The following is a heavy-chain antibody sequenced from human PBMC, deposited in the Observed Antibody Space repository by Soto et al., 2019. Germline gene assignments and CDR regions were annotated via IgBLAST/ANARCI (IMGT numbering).Heavy chain of an antibody. CDR1: GGTFSSYA. CDR3: ARDPGYSSGWYGGFQH. V-gene: IGHV1-69*06. D-gene: IGHD6-19*01. CDR2: IIPIFGTA. Sequence: GASVKVSCKASGGTFSSYAISWVRQAPGQGLEWMGGIIPIFGTANYAQKFQGRVTITADKSTSTAYMELSSLRSEDTAVYYCARDPGYSSGWYGGFQHWGQGTLVTVSS. J-gene: IGHJ1*01.